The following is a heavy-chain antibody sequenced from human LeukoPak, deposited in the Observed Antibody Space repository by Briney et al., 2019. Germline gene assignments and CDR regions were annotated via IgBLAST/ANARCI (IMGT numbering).Heavy chain of an antibody. Sequence: GGSLRLSCAASGFTFSSYGMHWVRQAPGKGLEWVAVISSDGSNKNYADSVKGRFTISRDNSKNTLYLQMNSLRTEDTAVYYCAKEGPYDVVVVAANDYWGQGTLVTVSS. CDR1: GFTFSSYG. V-gene: IGHV3-30*18. CDR2: ISSDGSNK. J-gene: IGHJ4*02. D-gene: IGHD2-15*01. CDR3: AKEGPYDVVVVAANDY.